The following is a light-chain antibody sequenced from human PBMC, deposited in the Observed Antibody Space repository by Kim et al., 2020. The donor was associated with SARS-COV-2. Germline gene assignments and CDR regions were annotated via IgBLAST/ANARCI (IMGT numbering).Light chain of an antibody. V-gene: IGLV3-21*04. Sequence: SYELTQPPSVSVAPGKTARITCGGNNIGSKSVHWYQQKPGQAPVLVIYYDSDRPSGIPERFSGSNSGNTATLTISRVEAGDEADYYCQVWDSSSDHPWVFGGGTQLTDL. CDR1: NIGSKS. CDR2: YDS. J-gene: IGLJ3*02. CDR3: QVWDSSSDHPWV.